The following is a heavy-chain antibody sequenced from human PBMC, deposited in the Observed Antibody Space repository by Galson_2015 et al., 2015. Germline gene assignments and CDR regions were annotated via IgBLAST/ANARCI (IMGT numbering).Heavy chain of an antibody. D-gene: IGHD3-22*01. J-gene: IGHJ4*02. CDR2: INHSGST. Sequence: ETLSLTCAVYGGSFSGYYWSWIRQPPGKGLEWIGEINHSGSTNYNPSLKSRVTISVDTSKNQFSLKLSSVTAADTAVYYCARMLRSPIVVTSFDYWGQGTLVTVSS. V-gene: IGHV4-34*01. CDR3: ARMLRSPIVVTSFDY. CDR1: GGSFSGYY.